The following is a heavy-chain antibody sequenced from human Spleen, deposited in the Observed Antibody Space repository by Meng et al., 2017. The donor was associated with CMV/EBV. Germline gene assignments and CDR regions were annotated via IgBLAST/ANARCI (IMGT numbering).Heavy chain of an antibody. CDR2: IWYDGTNK. Sequence: GGSLRLSCVASGFTFSSNGMHWVRQAPGKGLEWVAVIWYDGTNKYYADSVKGRFTISRDNSKNTVYLQMNSLRAEDTAVYYCAKDWAGYCSSTSCQSRMNYFDYWGQGTLVTVSS. CDR1: GFTFSSNG. D-gene: IGHD2-2*01. V-gene: IGHV3-30*02. CDR3: AKDWAGYCSSTSCQSRMNYFDY. J-gene: IGHJ4*02.